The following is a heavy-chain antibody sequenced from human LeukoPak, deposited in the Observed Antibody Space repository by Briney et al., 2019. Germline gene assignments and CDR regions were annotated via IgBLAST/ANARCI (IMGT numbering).Heavy chain of an antibody. V-gene: IGHV1-2*02. CDR2: INPTSGGT. Sequence: ASVKVSCKTSGYSFTNYYIHWVRQAPGQGLEWMGWINPTSGGTEYAQKFQGRVTMTRDTSISTAYMELSRLRSDDTAVYYCARERTLTSCYDYWGQGTLVTVSS. D-gene: IGHD2-15*01. CDR3: ARERTLTSCYDY. J-gene: IGHJ4*02. CDR1: GYSFTNYY.